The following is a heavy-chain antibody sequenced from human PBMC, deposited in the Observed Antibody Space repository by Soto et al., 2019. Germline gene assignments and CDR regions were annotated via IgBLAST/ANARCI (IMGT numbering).Heavy chain of an antibody. V-gene: IGHV1-46*01. CDR1: GYTFTSYY. CDR2: INPSGGST. J-gene: IGHJ4*02. Sequence: APVKVSCKASGYTFTSYYMHWVRQAPGQGLEWMGIINPSGGSTSYAQKFQGRVTMTRDTSTSTVYMELSSLRSEDTAVYYCARAETHYDILTGPFDYWGQGTLVTVSS. CDR3: ARAETHYDILTGPFDY. D-gene: IGHD3-9*01.